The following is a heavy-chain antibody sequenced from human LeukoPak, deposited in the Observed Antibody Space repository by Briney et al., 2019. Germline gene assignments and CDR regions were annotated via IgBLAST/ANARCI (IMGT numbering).Heavy chain of an antibody. V-gene: IGHV3-30*02. CDR1: GFIFSSYG. J-gene: IGHJ4*02. D-gene: IGHD1-26*01. CDR2: TRYDGSNK. CDR3: AKDRSGSYSQGLDY. Sequence: GGSLRLSCAASGFIFSSYGMHWVRQAPGKGLEWVAFTRYDGSNKYYADSVKGRFTISRDNSKNTLYLQMNSLRAEDTAVYHCAKDRSGSYSQGLDYWGQGTLVTVFS.